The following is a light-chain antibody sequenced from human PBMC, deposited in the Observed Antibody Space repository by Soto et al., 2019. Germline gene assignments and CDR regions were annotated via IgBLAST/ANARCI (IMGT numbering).Light chain of an antibody. CDR3: QQYNNWPPGT. V-gene: IGKV1-5*03. J-gene: IGKJ1*01. Sequence: DIQMTQSPSTLSGSVGDRVTITCRASQTISSWLAWYQQKPGKAPKLLIYKASTLKSGVPSRFSGSGSGTEFTLTISSLQSEDFAVYYCQQYNNWPPGTFGQGTKVDIK. CDR1: QTISSW. CDR2: KAS.